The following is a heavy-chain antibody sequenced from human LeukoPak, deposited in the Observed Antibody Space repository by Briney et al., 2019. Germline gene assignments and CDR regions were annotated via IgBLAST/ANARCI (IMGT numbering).Heavy chain of an antibody. CDR2: ISSSSAYI. J-gene: IGHJ3*01. CDR1: GFTFSSYS. CDR3: ARKDGYNKLDAFDV. D-gene: IGHD5-24*01. V-gene: IGHV3-21*01. Sequence: GGSLRLSCAASGFTFSSYSMSWVRQAPGEGLEWVSSISSSSAYIYYADSVKGRFTISGDNAKNSLYLQMDSLRAEDTAVYYCARKDGYNKLDAFDVWGQGTMVSVSS.